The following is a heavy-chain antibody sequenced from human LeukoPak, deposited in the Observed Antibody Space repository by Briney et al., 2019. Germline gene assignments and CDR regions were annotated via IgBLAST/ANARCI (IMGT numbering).Heavy chain of an antibody. D-gene: IGHD1-26*01. J-gene: IGHJ4*02. CDR1: GGSISNHY. CDR3: ARDRGEGIVGTFDY. CDR2: IFYSGNT. V-gene: IGHV4-59*11. Sequence: KASETLSLTCTVSGGSISNHYWSWIRQPPGKGLVWIGYIFYSGNTHYSPSLKSRVTMSVDTSKNQFSLRLSSVTPADTAVYYCARDRGEGIVGTFDYWGQGTLVTVSS.